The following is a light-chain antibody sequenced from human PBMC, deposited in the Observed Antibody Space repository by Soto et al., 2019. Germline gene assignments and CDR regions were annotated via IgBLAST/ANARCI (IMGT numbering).Light chain of an antibody. CDR3: SSYTSSSTV. J-gene: IGLJ2*01. Sequence: QSALTQPASVSGSPGQSITISCTGTSSDVGGYNYVSWYQRHPGKAPKLMIFDVSNRRSGVSNRFSGSKSGNTASLTISGLQAEDEADYYCSSYTSSSTVFGGGTKLTVL. CDR2: DVS. V-gene: IGLV2-14*03. CDR1: SSDVGGYNY.